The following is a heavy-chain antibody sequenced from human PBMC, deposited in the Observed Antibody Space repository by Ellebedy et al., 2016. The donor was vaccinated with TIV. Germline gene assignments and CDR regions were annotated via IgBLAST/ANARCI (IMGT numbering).Heavy chain of an antibody. CDR1: GGSISSSSYY. Sequence: GSLRLSXTVSGGSISSSSYYWGWIRQPPGKGLEWIGSIYYSGSTYYNPSLKSRVTISVDTSKNQFSLKLSSVTAADTAVYYCASPGSGSGGGDYYYGMDVWGQGTTVTVSS. CDR3: ASPGSGSGGGDYYYGMDV. CDR2: IYYSGST. J-gene: IGHJ6*02. V-gene: IGHV4-39*01. D-gene: IGHD5-12*01.